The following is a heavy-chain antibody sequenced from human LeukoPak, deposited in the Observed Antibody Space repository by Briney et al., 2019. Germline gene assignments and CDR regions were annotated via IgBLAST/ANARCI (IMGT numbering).Heavy chain of an antibody. Sequence: GGSLRLSCAASGFTFSNYALSWVRQAPGQGLEWVSAISDSGDSTYYADSVKGRFTISRDNSKNTLYLQMNSLRAEDTAVYYCAKVLMYIVVVEDYYMDVWGKGTTVTVSS. D-gene: IGHD2-2*01. V-gene: IGHV3-23*01. J-gene: IGHJ6*03. CDR2: ISDSGDST. CDR1: GFTFSNYA. CDR3: AKVLMYIVVVEDYYMDV.